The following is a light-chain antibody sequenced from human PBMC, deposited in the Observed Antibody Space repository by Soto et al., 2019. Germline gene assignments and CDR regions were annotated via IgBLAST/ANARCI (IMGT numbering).Light chain of an antibody. CDR1: KSVGTN. Sequence: SVMTQSPDTLSVSPGERATLSCRASKSVGTNLAWYQQKPGQAPRLLIYDASKRATDIPPRFSGGGSGTEFTLTISSLQSEDFAVYHCHQYNSRSTFGQGTKVDIK. CDR2: DAS. V-gene: IGKV3-15*01. J-gene: IGKJ1*01. CDR3: HQYNSRST.